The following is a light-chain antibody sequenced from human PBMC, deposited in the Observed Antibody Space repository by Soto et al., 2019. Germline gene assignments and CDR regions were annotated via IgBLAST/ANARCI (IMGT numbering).Light chain of an antibody. CDR2: GAS. J-gene: IGKJ4*01. CDR3: QKYGTSPPLT. CDR1: QSVASS. Sequence: EIVMTQSPATLSVSPGERATLSCRASQSVASSLAWFQQKPGQAPRLLIYGASSRATGIPDRFSGTGSATDFTLTISRLEPEDFAVYYCQKYGTSPPLTFGGGTKVDIK. V-gene: IGKV3-20*01.